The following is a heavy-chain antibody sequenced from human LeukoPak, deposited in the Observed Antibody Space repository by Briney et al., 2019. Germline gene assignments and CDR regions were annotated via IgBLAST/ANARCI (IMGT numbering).Heavy chain of an antibody. V-gene: IGHV3-48*03. CDR3: ARDGPRIFGVVSYFDY. J-gene: IGHJ4*02. CDR1: GFTFMSHE. Sequence: GGSLRLSCAASGFTFMSHEMNWVRQAPGKGLEWVSYISPSGSTIYYADSVKGRFTISRDNAKNSLYLQMNSLRAEDTAVYYCARDGPRIFGVVSYFDYWGQGTLVTVSS. CDR2: ISPSGSTI. D-gene: IGHD3-3*01.